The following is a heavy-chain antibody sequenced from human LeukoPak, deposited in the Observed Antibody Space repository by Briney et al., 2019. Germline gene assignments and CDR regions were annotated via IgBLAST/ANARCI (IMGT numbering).Heavy chain of an antibody. CDR1: GFTFSSYA. V-gene: IGHV3-23*01. Sequence: GGSLRLSCAASGFTFSSYAMSWVRQAPGKGLEWVSAISGSGGSTYYADSVKGRFTISRDNAKNSLYIQMNSLRPEDTALYYCTRADQWGGFDHWGQGTRVTVSS. CDR3: TRADQWGGFDH. J-gene: IGHJ4*02. CDR2: ISGSGGST. D-gene: IGHD3-16*01.